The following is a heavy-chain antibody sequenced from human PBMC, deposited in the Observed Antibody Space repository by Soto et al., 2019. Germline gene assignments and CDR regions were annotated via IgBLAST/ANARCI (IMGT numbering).Heavy chain of an antibody. V-gene: IGHV3-15*07. CDR3: TTDGYFGAVVVAFHF. J-gene: IGHJ3*01. Sequence: EVQLVESGGGLVKPGGSLRLSCAASGFTFSDAWMNWVRQAPGKGLEWVGRIKSKAGGGAIDYAAPVKGRLTISRDDSKDTLYLQINSLKTEDTAVYYCTTDGYFGAVVVAFHFWGQGTMITVSS. CDR2: IKSKAGGGAI. D-gene: IGHD3-10*01. CDR1: GFTFSDAW.